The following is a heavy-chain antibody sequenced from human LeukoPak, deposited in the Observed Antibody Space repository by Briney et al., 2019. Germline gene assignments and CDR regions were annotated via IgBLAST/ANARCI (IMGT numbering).Heavy chain of an antibody. D-gene: IGHD1-26*01. J-gene: IGHJ4*02. CDR3: AREGAIVGTTGSYFDY. CDR1: GGTFSSYA. Sequence: SVKVSCKASGGTFSSYAISWVRQAPGQGLEWMGGVTPILGTANYAQKFQGRVTITADESTSTAYMKLSSLRSEDTAVYYCAREGAIVGTTGSYFDYWGQGTLVIVSS. CDR2: VTPILGTA. V-gene: IGHV1-69*13.